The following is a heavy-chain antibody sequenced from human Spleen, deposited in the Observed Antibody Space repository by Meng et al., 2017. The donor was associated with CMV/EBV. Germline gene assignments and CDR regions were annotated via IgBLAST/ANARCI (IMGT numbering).Heavy chain of an antibody. V-gene: IGHV3-48*04. CDR3: ARDPDIVVVPAAIPRNYYYYGMDV. CDR2: ISAGSNNI. J-gene: IGHJ6*02. D-gene: IGHD2-2*01. Sequence: GGSLRLSCAASGFTFSSYSMSWVRQAPGKGLEWVSYISAGSNNIYYADSVKGRFTISRDNAKNSLYLQMNSLRAEDTAVYYCARDPDIVVVPAAIPRNYYYYGMDVWGQGTTVTVSS. CDR1: GFTFSSYS.